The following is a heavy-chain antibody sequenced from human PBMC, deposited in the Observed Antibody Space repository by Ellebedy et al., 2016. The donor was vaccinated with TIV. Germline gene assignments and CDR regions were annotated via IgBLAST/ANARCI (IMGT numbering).Heavy chain of an antibody. Sequence: MPGGSLRLSCAVSSGSISSSNWWSWVRQPPGKGLEWIGEISPSGNTNYIPSLKSRITITVDKSRNQFFLKLNSVTAADTAVYYCARKISFYSHTSGRRGDSHYYGLDVWGQGTTVTVSS. D-gene: IGHD3-22*01. J-gene: IGHJ6*02. CDR3: ARKISFYSHTSGRRGDSHYYGLDV. CDR1: SGSISSSNW. CDR2: ISPSGNT. V-gene: IGHV4-4*02.